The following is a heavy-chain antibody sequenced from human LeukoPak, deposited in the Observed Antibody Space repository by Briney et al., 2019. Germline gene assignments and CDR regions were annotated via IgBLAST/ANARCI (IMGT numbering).Heavy chain of an antibody. J-gene: IGHJ5*02. Sequence: GESLKISCKGSGYSFTSYWIGCVRQMPGKGLEWVGIIYPADSDTRYSPPFQGQVTIPADKSISTAYLQWSSLKASDTAMYYCARLGITGTVYNWFDPWGQGTLVTVSS. D-gene: IGHD1-7*01. CDR2: IYPADSDT. CDR3: ARLGITGTVYNWFDP. CDR1: GYSFTSYW. V-gene: IGHV5-51*01.